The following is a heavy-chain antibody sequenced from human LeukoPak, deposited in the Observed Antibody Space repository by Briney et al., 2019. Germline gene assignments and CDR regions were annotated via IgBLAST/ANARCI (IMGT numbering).Heavy chain of an antibody. CDR2: ISGSGGST. CDR1: GFTFSSYA. V-gene: IGHV3-23*01. D-gene: IGHD2-2*01. J-gene: IGHJ3*02. CDR3: AKDGGYCSSTSCKHDAFDI. Sequence: PGGSLRLSCAASGFTFSSYAMSWVRQAPGKGLEWVSAISGSGGSTYYADSVKGWFTISRDNSKNTLYLQMNSLRAEDTAVYYCAKDGGYCSSTSCKHDAFDIWGQGTMVTVSS.